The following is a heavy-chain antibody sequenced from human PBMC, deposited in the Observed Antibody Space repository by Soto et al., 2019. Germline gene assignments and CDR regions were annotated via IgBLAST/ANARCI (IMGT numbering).Heavy chain of an antibody. Sequence: GGSLRLSCAASGFTFSSYGMHWVRQAPGKGLEWVAVISYDGSNKYYADSVKGRFTISRDNSKNTLYLQMNSLRAEDTAVYYCAKVYRRYYFDYWGQGTLVTVSS. CDR1: GFTFSSYG. D-gene: IGHD3-16*02. CDR2: ISYDGSNK. J-gene: IGHJ4*02. CDR3: AKVYRRYYFDY. V-gene: IGHV3-30*18.